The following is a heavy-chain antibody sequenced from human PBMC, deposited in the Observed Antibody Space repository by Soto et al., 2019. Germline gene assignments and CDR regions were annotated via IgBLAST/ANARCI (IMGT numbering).Heavy chain of an antibody. CDR1: GGSISSGGYY. CDR2: IYYSGST. J-gene: IGHJ5*02. V-gene: IGHV4-31*03. CDR3: ARTTAERDSYWFDP. D-gene: IGHD6-13*01. Sequence: QVQLQESGPGLVKPSQTLSLTCTVSGGSISSGGYYWSWIRQHPGKGLEWIGYIYYSGSTYYNPYIKSRVTISVDTSKNQFSLKLSSVTAADTAVYYCARTTAERDSYWFDPWGQGTLVTVSS.